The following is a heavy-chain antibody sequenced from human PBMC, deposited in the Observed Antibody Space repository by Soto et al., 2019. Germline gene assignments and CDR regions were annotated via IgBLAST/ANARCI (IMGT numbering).Heavy chain of an antibody. D-gene: IGHD3-22*01. CDR1: GGSISSGGYY. CDR3: ARDRVTLTYYYDSSDYFAPGAFDI. J-gene: IGHJ3*02. V-gene: IGHV4-31*03. Sequence: QVQLQESGPGLVKPSQTLSLTCTVSGGSISSGGYYWSWIRQHPGKGLEWIGYIYYSGSTYYNPSLKSRVTISVDTSKNQFSLKLSSVTAADTAVYYCARDRVTLTYYYDSSDYFAPGAFDIWGQGTMVTVSS. CDR2: IYYSGST.